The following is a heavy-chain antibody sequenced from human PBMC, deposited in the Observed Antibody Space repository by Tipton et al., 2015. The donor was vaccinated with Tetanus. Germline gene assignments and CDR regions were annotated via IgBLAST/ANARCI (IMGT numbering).Heavy chain of an antibody. V-gene: IGHV4-31*03. CDR1: GGSINSSTSY. Sequence: TLSLTCTVSGGSINSSTSYWSWIRQHPGKGLEWIGYIYYSGYTSYNPSLKSRLSISVDSSKNQFSLKLSSVTAADTAVYYCARAQRDIEVVVVATPYWFFDLWGRGTRVTVSS. CDR3: ARAQRDIEVVVVATPYWFFDL. CDR2: IYYSGYT. J-gene: IGHJ2*01. D-gene: IGHD2-15*01.